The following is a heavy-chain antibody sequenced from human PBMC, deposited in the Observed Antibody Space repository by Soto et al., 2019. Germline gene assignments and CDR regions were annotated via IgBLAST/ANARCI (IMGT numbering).Heavy chain of an antibody. CDR1: GFTFSLHS. CDR2: IIGTNNYI. V-gene: IGHV3-21*01. D-gene: IGHD3-22*01. CDR3: ARPRTSGFYQDFDF. J-gene: IGHJ4*02. Sequence: GSLRLSCAASGFTFSLHSMAWVRQAPGKGLEWVSSIIGTNNYIYDADSVRGRFTISRDNAKNTLFLQMNSLRAEDTAVYYCARPRTSGFYQDFDFWGQGTLVTVSS.